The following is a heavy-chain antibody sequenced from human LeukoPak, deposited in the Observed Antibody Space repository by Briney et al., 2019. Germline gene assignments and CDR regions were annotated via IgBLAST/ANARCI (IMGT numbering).Heavy chain of an antibody. J-gene: IGHJ6*02. Sequence: GGSLRFSCAASGFTVSSNYMNWVRQAPGKGLEWVSYISSGGSTIYYADSVKGRFTISRDNAKNSLYLQMNSLRAEDTAVYYCARAIAAAAYSYFYGMDVWGQGTTVTVSS. V-gene: IGHV3-48*03. CDR3: ARAIAAAAYSYFYGMDV. D-gene: IGHD6-13*01. CDR2: ISSGGSTI. CDR1: GFTVSSNY.